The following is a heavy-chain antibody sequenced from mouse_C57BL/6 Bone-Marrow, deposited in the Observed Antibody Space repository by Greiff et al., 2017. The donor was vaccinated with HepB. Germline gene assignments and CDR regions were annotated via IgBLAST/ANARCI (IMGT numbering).Heavy chain of an antibody. Sequence: QVQLQQSGAEFVKPGASVKLSCKASGYTFTSYWMQWVKQRPGQGLEWIGEIDPSDSYTNYNQKFKGKATLTVDTSSSTAYMQLSSLTSEDSAVYYCARDYGSSYEDYFDYWGQGTTLTVSS. CDR3: ARDYGSSYEDYFDY. D-gene: IGHD1-1*01. J-gene: IGHJ2*01. V-gene: IGHV1-50*01. CDR2: IDPSDSYT. CDR1: GYTFTSYW.